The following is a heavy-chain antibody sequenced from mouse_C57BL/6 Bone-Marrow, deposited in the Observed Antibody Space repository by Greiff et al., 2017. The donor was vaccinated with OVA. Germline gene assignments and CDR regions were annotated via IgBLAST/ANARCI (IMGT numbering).Heavy chain of an antibody. CDR3: ARDGHYGSSYDAMDY. Sequence: EVKLVESGGGLVKPGGSLKLSCAASGFTFSSYAMSWVRQTPEKRLEWVATISDGGSYTYYPDNVKGRFTISRDNAKNNLYLQMSHLKSEDTAMYYCARDGHYGSSYDAMDYWGQGTSVTVSS. D-gene: IGHD1-1*01. CDR2: ISDGGSYT. CDR1: GFTFSSYA. J-gene: IGHJ4*01. V-gene: IGHV5-4*01.